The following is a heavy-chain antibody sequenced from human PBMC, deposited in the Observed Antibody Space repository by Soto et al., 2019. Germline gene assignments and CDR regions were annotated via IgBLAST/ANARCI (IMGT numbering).Heavy chain of an antibody. V-gene: IGHV4-59*01. Sequence: PSETLSLTCTVSGGSISGSYWSWIRQPPGEGLEWIGYIYYSGNTNYNPSLKGRATISVDTSMNQVSLKLNSATTADTAVYYCERDPNPTVFGAEWGQGTLVTVSS. CDR3: ERDPNPTVFGAE. J-gene: IGHJ4*02. CDR2: IYYSGNT. CDR1: GGSISGSY. D-gene: IGHD1-26*01.